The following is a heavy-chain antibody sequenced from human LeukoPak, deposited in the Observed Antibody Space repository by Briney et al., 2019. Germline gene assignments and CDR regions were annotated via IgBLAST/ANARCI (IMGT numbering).Heavy chain of an antibody. D-gene: IGHD2-2*01. CDR1: GGTFSSYA. CDR3: ARDFRSSTSYMGDALDI. V-gene: IGHV1-18*01. Sequence: ASVKVSCKASGGTFSSYAISWVRQAPGQGLEWMGCISAYNGNTNYAQKLQGRVTITTDTSTSTAYMELRSLRSDDTALYYCARDFRSSTSYMGDALDIGAKGTMVPV. J-gene: IGHJ3*02. CDR2: ISAYNGNT.